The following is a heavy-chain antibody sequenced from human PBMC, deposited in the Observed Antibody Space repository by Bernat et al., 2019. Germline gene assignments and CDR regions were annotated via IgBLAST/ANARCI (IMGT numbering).Heavy chain of an antibody. CDR3: AREYSSGPTGGFNI. Sequence: QVQVVQSVAEVKNPGASVKVSCKTSGYPFTSYSLHWVRQAPGQRLEWMGWITVGSGGTKYSQNFQGRFSITRDTAATTAYMELNSLTPDDTAVYYCAREYSSGPTGGFNIWGQGTMVTVSS. CDR1: GYPFTSYS. J-gene: IGHJ3*02. D-gene: IGHD6-19*01. V-gene: IGHV1-3*01. CDR2: ITVGSGGT.